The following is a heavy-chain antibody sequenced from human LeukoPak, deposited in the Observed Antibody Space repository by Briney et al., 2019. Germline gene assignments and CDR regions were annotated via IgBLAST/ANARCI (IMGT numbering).Heavy chain of an antibody. V-gene: IGHV4-31*03. J-gene: IGHJ4*02. CDR2: IYYSGST. Sequence: SETLSLTCTVSGGSIGSGGYYWSWIRQHPGRGLEWIGYIYYSGSTYYNPSLKSRVTISVDTSKNQFSLKLSSVTAADTAVYYCARAGPTYYYDSSGYPVDYWGQGTLVTVSS. D-gene: IGHD3-22*01. CDR1: GGSIGSGGYY. CDR3: ARAGPTYYYDSSGYPVDY.